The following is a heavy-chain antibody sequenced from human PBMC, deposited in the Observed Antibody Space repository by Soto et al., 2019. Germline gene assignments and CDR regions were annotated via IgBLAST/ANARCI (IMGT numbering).Heavy chain of an antibody. V-gene: IGHV1-3*01. D-gene: IGHD3-22*01. CDR3: ASSSSGYRGVPFDI. CDR2: INAGNGNT. CDR1: GYTFTSYA. Sequence: AAVKVSCKASGYTFTSYAMHWVRQAPGQRLEWMGWINAGNGNTKYSQKFQGRVTITRDTSASTAYMELSSLRSEDTAVYYCASSSSGYRGVPFDIWGQGTMVTVSS. J-gene: IGHJ3*02.